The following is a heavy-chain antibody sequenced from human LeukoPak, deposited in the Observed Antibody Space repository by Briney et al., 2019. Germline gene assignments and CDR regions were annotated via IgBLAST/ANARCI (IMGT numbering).Heavy chain of an antibody. D-gene: IGHD2-21*02. CDR1: GFSFSNFG. J-gene: IGHJ4*02. CDR2: ISYDGSNK. V-gene: IGHV3-30*18. CDR3: AKGDSSVGAFDY. Sequence: PGGSLRLSCAASGFSFSNFGMHWVRQAPGKGLEWVAVISYDGSNKYYADSVKGRFTISRDNSKNTLYLQMNSLRAEDTAVYYCAKGDSSVGAFDYWGQGTLVTVSS.